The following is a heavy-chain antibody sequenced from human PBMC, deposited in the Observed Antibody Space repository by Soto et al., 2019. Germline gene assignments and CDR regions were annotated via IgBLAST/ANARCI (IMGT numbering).Heavy chain of an antibody. CDR3: ARGLGLRTAIYVLDY. Sequence: QVQLVQSGAEVKKPGASVKVSCKASGYAFTRYDITWVRQAPGRGLEWMGWISGYSGQTNYVQKLQDRVSMTTDTSTSTAYMELRSLRSDDTAIYYCARGLGLRTAIYVLDYWGQGTLVTVSS. J-gene: IGHJ4*02. CDR2: ISGYSGQT. V-gene: IGHV1-18*01. CDR1: GYAFTRYD. D-gene: IGHD2-21*02.